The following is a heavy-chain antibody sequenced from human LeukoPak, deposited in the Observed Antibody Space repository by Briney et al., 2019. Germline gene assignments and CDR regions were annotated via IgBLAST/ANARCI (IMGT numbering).Heavy chain of an antibody. J-gene: IGHJ4*02. D-gene: IGHD3-10*01. V-gene: IGHV3-20*04. CDR3: ARAPITRPFYFDY. CDR2: RSGGST. CDR1: GFAFDEHG. Sequence: PGGSLRLSCTASGFAFDEHGMSWVRQVPGKGLEWVSGRSGGSTGYADPLRGRFTISRDNAKNSLYLQMDSLRAEDTALYYCARAPITRPFYFDYWGQGTLVTVSS.